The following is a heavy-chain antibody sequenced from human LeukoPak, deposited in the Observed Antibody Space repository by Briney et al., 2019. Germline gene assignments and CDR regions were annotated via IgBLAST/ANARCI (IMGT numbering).Heavy chain of an antibody. CDR2: IYYSRDT. Sequence: SDTLSLTCTVCVCSIRNNRYYWGWLRQPPGRGLEWIGNIYYSRDTSYNPSLKSQFNMSLNTPKKQFSLRVSSVTAADTAVYFCARTRGRPPYYFDYWGQGTLVTVSS. J-gene: IGHJ4*02. CDR1: VCSIRNNRYY. CDR3: ARTRGRPPYYFDY. V-gene: IGHV4-39*07. D-gene: IGHD3-10*01.